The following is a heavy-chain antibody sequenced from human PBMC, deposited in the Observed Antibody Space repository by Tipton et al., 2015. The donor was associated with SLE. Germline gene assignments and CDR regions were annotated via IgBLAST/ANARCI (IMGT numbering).Heavy chain of an antibody. D-gene: IGHD1-26*01. CDR2: INFNSGGT. J-gene: IGHJ4*02. Sequence: QLVQSGPEVKKPGSSVKVSCKASGGTFSSYAVSWVRQAPGQGLEWMGRINFNSGGTNYVQKFQGRVTMTGDTSSSTAYMELSGLRSDDTAMYYCARDAGGLTDTSGFDYWGQGTLVTVSS. V-gene: IGHV1-2*06. CDR3: ARDAGGLTDTSGFDY. CDR1: GGTFSSYA.